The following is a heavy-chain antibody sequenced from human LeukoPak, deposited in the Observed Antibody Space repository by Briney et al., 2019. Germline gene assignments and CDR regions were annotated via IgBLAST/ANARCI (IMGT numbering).Heavy chain of an antibody. D-gene: IGHD1-26*01. CDR1: GFTFDDYA. J-gene: IGHJ6*02. CDR3: AEDIVGATKEFYYYGMDV. Sequence: PGGSLRLSCAASGFTFDDYAMHWVRQAPGKGLEWVSLISGDSGSTYYADSVKGRFTISRDNSKNSLYLQMNSLRTEDTALYYCAEDIVGATKEFYYYGMDVWGQGTTVTVSS. CDR2: ISGDSGST. V-gene: IGHV3-43*02.